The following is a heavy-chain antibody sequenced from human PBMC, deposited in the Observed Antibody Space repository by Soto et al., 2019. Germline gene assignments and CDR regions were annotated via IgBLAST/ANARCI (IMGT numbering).Heavy chain of an antibody. D-gene: IGHD6-19*01. J-gene: IGHJ4*02. V-gene: IGHV1-18*01. CDR2: ISAYNGNT. Sequence: ASVKVSSKASGYTFTSHAISAVRQAPGQGLEWMGWISAYNGNTNYAQKLQGRVTMTTDTSTSTAYMELRSLRSDDTAVYYCAAPNSSGWNWGEGTLVTVSS. CDR3: AAPNSSGWN. CDR1: GYTFTSHA.